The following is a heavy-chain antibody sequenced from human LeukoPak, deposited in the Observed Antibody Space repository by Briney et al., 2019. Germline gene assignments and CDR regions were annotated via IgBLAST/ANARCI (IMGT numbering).Heavy chain of an antibody. CDR3: ARHFTTVIDY. D-gene: IGHD4-17*01. J-gene: IGHJ4*02. CDR1: GGSISSSSYY. Sequence: PSEILSLTCTVSGGSISSSSYYWGWIRQPPGKGLEWIGSIYYSGSTYYNPSLKSRVTISVDTSKNQFSLKLSSVTAADTAVYYCARHFTTVIDYWGQGTLVTVSS. V-gene: IGHV4-39*01. CDR2: IYYSGST.